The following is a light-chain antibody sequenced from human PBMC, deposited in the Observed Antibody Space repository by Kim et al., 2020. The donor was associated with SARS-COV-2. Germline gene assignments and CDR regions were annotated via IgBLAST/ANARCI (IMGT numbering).Light chain of an antibody. CDR3: CSYAGSSTWV. CDR1: SSDVGNYDF. Sequence: GQSITITCTGTSSDVGNYDFVSWYQQHPGKAPKLMIYENIQRPSGVSNRFSGSKSGNTASLTISGLQAEDAADYYCCSYAGSSTWVFGGGTKVTVL. V-gene: IGLV2-23*01. CDR2: ENI. J-gene: IGLJ3*02.